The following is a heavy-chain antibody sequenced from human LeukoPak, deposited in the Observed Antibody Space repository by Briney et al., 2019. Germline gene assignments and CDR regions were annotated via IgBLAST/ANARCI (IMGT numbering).Heavy chain of an antibody. CDR3: VGRPYYYYGMDV. J-gene: IGHJ6*02. CDR2: IYSGDST. Sequence: PGGSLRLSCAASGFTVNSNSMSWVRQATGKGLECVAAIYSGDSTYYPDSVKGRFSISRDNSKNTLYLQMSSLRAEDTAIYYCVGRPYYYYGMDVWGQGITVTVSS. CDR1: GFTVNSNS. V-gene: IGHV3-53*01.